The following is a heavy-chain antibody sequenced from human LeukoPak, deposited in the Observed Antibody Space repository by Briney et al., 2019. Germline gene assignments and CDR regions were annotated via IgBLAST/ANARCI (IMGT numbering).Heavy chain of an antibody. D-gene: IGHD3-3*01. CDR1: GFTFSDHY. Sequence: GGSLRLSCAVSGFTFSDHYMDWVRQAPGKGLEWVSAISGSGGSTYYADSVKGRFTISRDNSKNTLYLQMNSLRAEDTAVYYCARDLLEWYFDYWGQGTLVTVSS. CDR3: ARDLLEWYFDY. V-gene: IGHV3-23*01. CDR2: ISGSGGST. J-gene: IGHJ4*02.